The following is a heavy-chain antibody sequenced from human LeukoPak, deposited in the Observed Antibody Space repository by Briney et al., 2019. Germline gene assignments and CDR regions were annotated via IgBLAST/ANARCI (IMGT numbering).Heavy chain of an antibody. Sequence: PGGSLRLSCEASGFTFDDYAMHWVRQAPGKGLEWISGISWNSGSIGYADSVKGRFTISRDNAKNSLFLQMNSLRAEDTAVYYCARDQRGRYCSTTSCPGYYYGMDVWGQGTTVTVSS. V-gene: IGHV3-9*01. CDR2: ISWNSGSI. CDR3: ARDQRGRYCSTTSCPGYYYGMDV. D-gene: IGHD2-2*01. J-gene: IGHJ6*02. CDR1: GFTFDDYA.